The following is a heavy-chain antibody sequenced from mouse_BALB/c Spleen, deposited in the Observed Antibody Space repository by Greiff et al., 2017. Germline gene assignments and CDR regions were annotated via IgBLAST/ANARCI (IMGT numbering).Heavy chain of an antibody. CDR1: GYTFTSYW. D-gene: IGHD1-1*01. CDR3: ARRGVVAGRYFDV. Sequence: QVQLQQSGAELAKPGASVKMSCKASGYTFTSYWMHWVKQRPGQGLEWIGYINPSTGYTEYNQKFKDKATLTADKSSSTAYMQLSSLTSEDSAVYYCARRGVVAGRYFDVWGEGTTVTVSS. CDR2: INPSTGYT. J-gene: IGHJ1*01. V-gene: IGHV1-7*01.